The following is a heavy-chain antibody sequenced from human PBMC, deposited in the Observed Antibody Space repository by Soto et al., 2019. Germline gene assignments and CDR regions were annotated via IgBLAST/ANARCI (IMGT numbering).Heavy chain of an antibody. V-gene: IGHV4-34*01. CDR2: INHSGST. CDR1: GGSFSGYY. J-gene: IGHJ4*02. CDR3: ARGGCDYGGYYFDS. Sequence: QVQLQQWGAGLLKPSETLSLTCAVYGGSFSGYYWSWIRQPPGKGLERIGEINHSGSTNYNPSLRSRVTLQVDTSKNQFSLKLSSGTAADTAVYYCARGGCDYGGYYFDSWGQGTLVTVSS. D-gene: IGHD4-17*01.